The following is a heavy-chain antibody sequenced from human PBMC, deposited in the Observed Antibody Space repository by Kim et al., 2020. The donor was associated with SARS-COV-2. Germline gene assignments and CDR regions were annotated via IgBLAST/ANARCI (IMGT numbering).Heavy chain of an antibody. CDR2: IYYSGST. CDR1: GGSISSGGYY. J-gene: IGHJ4*01. CDR3: ARTRITMIVVVTHFDY. D-gene: IGHD3-22*01. V-gene: IGHV4-31*03. Sequence: SETLSLTCTVSGGSISSGGYYWSWIRQHPGKALEWIGYIYYSGSTYYNPSLKSRVTISVDTSKNQFSLKLSSVTAADTAVYYCARTRITMIVVVTHFDYCGQGTIVTVSS.